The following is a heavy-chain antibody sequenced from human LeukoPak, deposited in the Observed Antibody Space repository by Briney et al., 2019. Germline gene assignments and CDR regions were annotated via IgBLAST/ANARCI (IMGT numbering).Heavy chain of an antibody. CDR2: VYSSGST. Sequence: SETLSLTCTVSGGSISSYYWSWIRQPAGKGLEWIGRVYSSGSTIYNPSLKSRVTMSVDTSKNQFSLKLSSVTGADTAVYYCAREIELAPSNWFDPWGQGTLVSVSS. CDR3: AREIELAPSNWFDP. CDR1: GGSISSYY. V-gene: IGHV4-4*07. J-gene: IGHJ5*02. D-gene: IGHD1-26*01.